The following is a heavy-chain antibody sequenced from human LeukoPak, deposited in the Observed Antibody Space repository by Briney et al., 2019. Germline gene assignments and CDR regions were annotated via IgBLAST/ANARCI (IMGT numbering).Heavy chain of an antibody. J-gene: IGHJ4*02. V-gene: IGHV4-38-2*02. CDR1: GYSISSGYY. D-gene: IGHD2-2*01. CDR2: IYHSGST. Sequence: SETLSLTCTVSGYSISSGYYWGWIRQPPGKGLEWIGSIYHSGSTYDNPSLKSRVAISVDTSKNQFSLKLSSVTAADTAVYYCARQYCSSTSCYFSYDYWGQGTLVTVSS. CDR3: ARQYCSSTSCYFSYDY.